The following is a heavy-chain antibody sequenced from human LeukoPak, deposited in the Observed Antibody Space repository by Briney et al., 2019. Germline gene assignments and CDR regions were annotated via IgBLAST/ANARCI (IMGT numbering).Heavy chain of an antibody. J-gene: IGHJ4*02. CDR1: GFTFSSYA. V-gene: IGHV3-23*01. Sequence: GGSLRLSCAASGFTFSSYAMSWVRQAPGKGLECVSAISGGGPVTYSPDSVKGRFTISRDNSKNPLYLEMNSLRDADTAVYYCARRGSSGWYEYWGQGTLVTVSS. CDR2: ISGGGPVT. D-gene: IGHD6-19*01. CDR3: ARRGSSGWYEY.